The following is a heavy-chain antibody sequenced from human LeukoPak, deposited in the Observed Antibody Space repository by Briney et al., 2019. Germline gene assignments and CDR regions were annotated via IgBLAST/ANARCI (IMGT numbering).Heavy chain of an antibody. D-gene: IGHD2-21*02. CDR2: ISWNSGSI. CDR3: ARRGGDGTFDY. CDR1: GFTFDDYA. V-gene: IGHV3-9*01. J-gene: IGHJ4*02. Sequence: GGSLRLSCAASGFTFDDYAMHWVRQAPGKGLEWVSGISWNSGSIGYADSVKGRFTISRDNAKNSLYLQMNSPRAEDTAVYYCARRGGDGTFDYWGQGTLVTVSS.